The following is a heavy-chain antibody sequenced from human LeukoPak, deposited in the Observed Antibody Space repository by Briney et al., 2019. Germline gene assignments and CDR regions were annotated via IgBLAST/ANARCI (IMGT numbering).Heavy chain of an antibody. D-gene: IGHD6-13*01. CDR2: IYSGGTT. J-gene: IGHJ4*02. CDR1: GFTVSSNY. CDR3: TRDRGGSRSDC. V-gene: IGHV3-66*01. Sequence: GGSLRLSCAASGFTVSSNYMSWVRQAPGKGLEWVSVIYSGGTTYYADSVKGRFTISRDNSKNTLYLQMNSLRAEDTAVYYCTRDRGGSRSDCWGQGTLVSVSS.